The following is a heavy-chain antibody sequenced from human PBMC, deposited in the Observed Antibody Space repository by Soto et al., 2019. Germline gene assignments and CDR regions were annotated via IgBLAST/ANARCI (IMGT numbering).Heavy chain of an antibody. CDR2: ISAYNGNT. V-gene: IGHV1-18*01. D-gene: IGHD5-18*01. J-gene: IGHJ3*02. Sequence: GASVKVSCKASGYTFTSYCISWVRQAPGQGLEWMGWISAYNGNTNYAQKLQGRVTMTTDTSTSTAYMELRSLRSDDTAVYYCARDLGWIQRRGAFDIWGQGTMVTVSS. CDR3: ARDLGWIQRRGAFDI. CDR1: GYTFTSYC.